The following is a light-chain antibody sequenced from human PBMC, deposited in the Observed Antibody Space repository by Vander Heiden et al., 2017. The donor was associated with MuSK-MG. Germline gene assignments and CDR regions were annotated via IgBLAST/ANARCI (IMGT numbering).Light chain of an antibody. V-gene: IGLV2-11*01. J-gene: IGLJ2*01. Sequence: QSALTQPRSVSGSPGQSVTISCTGTRNNIGGYNHVSWFHQHPGKAPKLLIFDVIERPSGVPDRFSGSKSGNTASLTISGLQPEDEADYYCCSYAGTATSVVFGGGTRLTVL. CDR3: CSYAGTATSVV. CDR1: RNNIGGYNH. CDR2: DVI.